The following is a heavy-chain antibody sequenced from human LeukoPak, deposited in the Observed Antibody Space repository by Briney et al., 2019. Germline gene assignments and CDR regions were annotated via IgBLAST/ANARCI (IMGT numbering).Heavy chain of an antibody. CDR2: IHPNSGDT. Sequence: ASVKVSCKASGYTFTGYYIHWVRQAPGQGLEWVGWIHPNSGDTNYAQKFQGRVTMTRDTSISTAYMELSRLRSDDTAVYYCARGGLLEWLMNWFDPWGQGTLVTVSS. J-gene: IGHJ5*02. CDR1: GYTFTGYY. V-gene: IGHV1-2*02. D-gene: IGHD3-3*01. CDR3: ARGGLLEWLMNWFDP.